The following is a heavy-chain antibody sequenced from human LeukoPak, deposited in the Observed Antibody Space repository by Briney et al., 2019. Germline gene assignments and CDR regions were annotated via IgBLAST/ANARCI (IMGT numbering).Heavy chain of an antibody. V-gene: IGHV4-59*12. CDR2: IYYSGST. CDR1: GGSISSYY. Sequence: SETLSLTCTVSGGSISSYYWSWIRQPPGKGLEWIGYIYYSGSTNYNPSLKSRVTISVDTSKNQFSLQLNSVTPEDTAVYYCARENTLVRGTRNPFDYWGRGTLVTVSS. CDR3: ARENTLVRGTRNPFDY. D-gene: IGHD3-10*01. J-gene: IGHJ4*02.